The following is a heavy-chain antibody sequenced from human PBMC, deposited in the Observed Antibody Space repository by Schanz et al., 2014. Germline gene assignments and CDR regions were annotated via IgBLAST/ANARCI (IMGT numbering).Heavy chain of an antibody. V-gene: IGHV3-33*01. CDR1: GFIFSNYG. CDR3: ARDRGYCSGGSCLAFDY. CDR2: IWSDGSGK. D-gene: IGHD2-15*01. J-gene: IGHJ4*01. Sequence: QVQLVESGGGVVQPGGSLRLSCAASGFIFSNYGMHWVRQAPGKGLEWVAVIWSDGSGKYYADSVKGRFTISRDNSKNTRYLQMNSLRADDAAVYYWARDRGYCSGGSCLAFDYWGHGTLVTVSS.